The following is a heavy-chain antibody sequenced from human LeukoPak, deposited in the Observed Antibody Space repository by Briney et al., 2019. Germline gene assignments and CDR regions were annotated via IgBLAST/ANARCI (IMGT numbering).Heavy chain of an antibody. CDR1: GGSISSGGYS. V-gene: IGHV4-30-2*01. CDR2: IYHSGST. J-gene: IGHJ4*02. CDR3: AREMGMARESGWYSDY. D-gene: IGHD6-19*01. Sequence: SETLSLTCAVSGGSISSGGYSWSWIRQPPGKGLEWIGYIYHSGSTYYNPSLKSRVTISVDTSKNQFSLKLSSVTAADTAVYYCAREMGMARESGWYSDYWGQGTLVTVSS.